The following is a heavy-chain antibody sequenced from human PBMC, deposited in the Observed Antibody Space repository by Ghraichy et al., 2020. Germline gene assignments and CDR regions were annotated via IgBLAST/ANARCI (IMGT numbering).Heavy chain of an antibody. D-gene: IGHD3-16*02. Sequence: SETLSLTCAVYGGSFSGYYWSWIRQPPGKGLEWIGEINHSGSTNYNPSLKSRVTISVDTSKNQFSLKLSSVTAADTAVYYCASSHMITFGGVIVTNWFDPWGQGTLVTVSS. CDR1: GGSFSGYY. V-gene: IGHV4-34*01. CDR2: INHSGST. CDR3: ASSHMITFGGVIVTNWFDP. J-gene: IGHJ5*02.